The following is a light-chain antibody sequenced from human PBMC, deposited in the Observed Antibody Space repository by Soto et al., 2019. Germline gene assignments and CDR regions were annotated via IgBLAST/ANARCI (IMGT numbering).Light chain of an antibody. CDR2: GAS. J-gene: IGKJ1*01. CDR3: QQYNNWLWT. CDR1: QSINSN. V-gene: IGKV3-15*01. Sequence: EIVMTQSPATLSVSPGERATLSCRASQSINSNLVWYQQKPGQAPRLLIYGASTRATGIPARFSGSGSGTEFTLTISSLQSEDCAVYYCQQYNNWLWTFGQGTKVEIK.